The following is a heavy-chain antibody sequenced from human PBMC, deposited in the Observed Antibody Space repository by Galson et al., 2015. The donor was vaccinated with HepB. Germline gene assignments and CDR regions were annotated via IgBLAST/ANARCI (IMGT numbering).Heavy chain of an antibody. CDR2: ISAYNGNT. Sequence: SVKVSCKASGYTFTSYGISWVRQAPGQGLEWMGWISAYNGNTNYAQKLQGRVTMTTDTSTSTAYMELRSLRSDDTAVYYCARDKMSYYDSSGYIDYWGQGTLVTVSS. D-gene: IGHD3-22*01. CDR1: GYTFTSYG. V-gene: IGHV1-18*04. CDR3: ARDKMSYYDSSGYIDY. J-gene: IGHJ4*02.